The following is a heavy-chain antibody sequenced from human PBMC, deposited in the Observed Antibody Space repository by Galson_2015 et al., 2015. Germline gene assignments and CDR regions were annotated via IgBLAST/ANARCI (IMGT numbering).Heavy chain of an antibody. Sequence: SLRLSCAASGFTFSSYAMSWVRQAPGKGLEWVPAISGSGGSTYYADSVKGRFTISRDNSKNTLYLQMNSLRAEDTAVYYCAKDRGNIAVAGRSLAYWGQGTLVTVSS. CDR3: AKDRGNIAVAGRSLAY. J-gene: IGHJ4*02. D-gene: IGHD6-19*01. CDR2: ISGSGGST. V-gene: IGHV3-23*01. CDR1: GFTFSSYA.